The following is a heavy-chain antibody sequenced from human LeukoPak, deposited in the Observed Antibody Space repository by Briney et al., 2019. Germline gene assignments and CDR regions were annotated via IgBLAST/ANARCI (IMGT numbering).Heavy chain of an antibody. CDR2: IYYSGST. J-gene: IGHJ6*02. Sequence: SETLSLTCTVSGGSISSYYWSWIRQPPGKGLEWIGYIYYSGSTNYNPSLKSRVTISVDTSKNQFSLKLSSVTAADTAVYYCARTIINYYGMDVWGQGTTVTVSS. D-gene: IGHD3-10*01. V-gene: IGHV4-59*08. CDR1: GGSISSYY. CDR3: ARTIINYYGMDV.